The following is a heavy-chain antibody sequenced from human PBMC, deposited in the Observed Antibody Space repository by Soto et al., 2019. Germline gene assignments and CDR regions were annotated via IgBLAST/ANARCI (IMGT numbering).Heavy chain of an antibody. D-gene: IGHD2-8*02. CDR3: ARGMTPPGAPAWYYFNS. Sequence: PSETVSLTCTVSGASITGSFFWSWIRQPAGKGLEWIGRFFLSGTTNYNPSLRSRVTMSADVSKNQFSLRLTSVTAADTALYYCARGMTPPGAPAWYYFNSWGQGTLVTVSS. CDR1: GASITGSFF. CDR2: FFLSGTT. V-gene: IGHV4-4*07. J-gene: IGHJ4*02.